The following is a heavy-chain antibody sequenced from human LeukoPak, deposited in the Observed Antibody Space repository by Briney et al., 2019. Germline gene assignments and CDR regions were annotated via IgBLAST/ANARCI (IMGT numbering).Heavy chain of an antibody. V-gene: IGHV1-2*06. CDR1: GYTFTGYY. Sequence: ASVKVSCKASGYTFTGYYMHWVREAPGQGLEWMGRINPNSGGRNYAQKFQGRVTMTRDTSISTAYMELSRLRSDDTAVYYCAIVGATVGWFDSWGQGTLVTVSS. CDR2: INPNSGGR. D-gene: IGHD1-26*01. J-gene: IGHJ5*01. CDR3: AIVGATVGWFDS.